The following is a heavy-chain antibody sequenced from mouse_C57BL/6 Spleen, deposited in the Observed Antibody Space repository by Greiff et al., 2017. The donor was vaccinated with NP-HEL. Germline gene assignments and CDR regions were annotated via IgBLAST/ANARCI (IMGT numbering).Heavy chain of an antibody. J-gene: IGHJ1*03. CDR3: ARSPHYYGSGYWYFDV. CDR1: GFTFTDYY. CDR2: IRNKANGYTT. V-gene: IGHV7-3*01. D-gene: IGHD1-1*01. Sequence: EVKLMESGGGLVQPGGSLSLSCAASGFTFTDYYMSWVRQPPGKALEWLGFIRNKANGYTTESSASVKGRFTISRDNSQSILYLQMNALRAKDSATDYFARSPHYYGSGYWYFDVWGTGTTVTVSS.